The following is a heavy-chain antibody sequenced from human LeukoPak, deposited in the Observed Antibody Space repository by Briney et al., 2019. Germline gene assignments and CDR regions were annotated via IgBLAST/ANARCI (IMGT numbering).Heavy chain of an antibody. CDR1: GFTFSSYW. Sequence: GGSLRLSCAASGFTFSSYWMSWVRQAPGKGLEWVANIKQDGSEKHYVDSVKGRFTISRDNAKNSLYLQMNSLRAEDTAVYYCARDLLRYFDWFDYWGQGTLVTVSS. J-gene: IGHJ5*01. CDR3: ARDLLRYFDWFDY. D-gene: IGHD3-9*01. V-gene: IGHV3-7*01. CDR2: IKQDGSEK.